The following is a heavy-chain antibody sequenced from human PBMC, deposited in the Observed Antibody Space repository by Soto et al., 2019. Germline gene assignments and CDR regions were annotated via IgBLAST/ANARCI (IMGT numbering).Heavy chain of an antibody. CDR1: GFSFSSYT. Sequence: PVGSLRLSCAASGFSFSSYTMSWVRQAPGKTLEWVSTISGSGGATYYADSVKGRFTISRDNSKNTLYLQVNSLRAEDTAVYYCAKAHIGAMAPFDSWGQGALVTVSS. CDR2: ISGSGGAT. J-gene: IGHJ4*02. V-gene: IGHV3-23*01. D-gene: IGHD2-8*01. CDR3: AKAHIGAMAPFDS.